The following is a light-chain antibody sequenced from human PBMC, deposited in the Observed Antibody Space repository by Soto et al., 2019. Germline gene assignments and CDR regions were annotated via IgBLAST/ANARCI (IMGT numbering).Light chain of an antibody. Sequence: EIVMTQSPATLSVSPGERATLSCSASQSVSGNLAWYQQKPGQAPMLLIYGASTRATGIPARFSGSGSGIEFTLNIRSLQSEDFAVYSCQQYNTWPITFRQGTRLEIK. CDR2: GAS. CDR1: QSVSGN. CDR3: QQYNTWPIT. J-gene: IGKJ5*01. V-gene: IGKV3D-15*01.